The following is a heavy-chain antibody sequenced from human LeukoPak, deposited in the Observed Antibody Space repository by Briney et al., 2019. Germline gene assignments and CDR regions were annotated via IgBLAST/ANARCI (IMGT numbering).Heavy chain of an antibody. CDR1: GLTVADAW. V-gene: IGHV3-48*04. CDR2: ISSSSSTI. CDR3: ARDFWTAVAGN. J-gene: IGHJ4*02. D-gene: IGHD6-19*01. Sequence: GGSLRLSCAASGLTVADAWIHWVRQAPGKGLEWVSYISSSSSTIYYADSVKGRFTISRDNAKNSLYLQMNSLRAEDTAVYYCARDFWTAVAGNWGQGTLVTVSS.